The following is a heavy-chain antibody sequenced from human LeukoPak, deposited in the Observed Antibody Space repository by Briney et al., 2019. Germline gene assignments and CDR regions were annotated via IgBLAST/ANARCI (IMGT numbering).Heavy chain of an antibody. CDR2: ISSSGSYI. D-gene: IGHD5-24*01. Sequence: PGGSLRLSCAASGFTFSSYSMNWVRQAPGKGLEWVSSISSSGSYIYYADSVKGRFTISRDNAKNSLYLQMNSLRAEDTAVYYCARDGYNDFDYWGQGTLVTVSS. V-gene: IGHV3-21*01. CDR1: GFTFSSYS. J-gene: IGHJ4*02. CDR3: ARDGYNDFDY.